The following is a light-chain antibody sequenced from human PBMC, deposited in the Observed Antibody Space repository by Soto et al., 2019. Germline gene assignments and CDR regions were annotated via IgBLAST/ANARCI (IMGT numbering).Light chain of an antibody. Sequence: DIQMTQSPSSLSASAGARDTIPCRASQDIRNVLVWYPPKPGKAPKRLIYAASRLQSGVPSRFSGSGSGTEFTLPISSLQPEDFATYCCLPHNTYPWPFGQGTKVEIK. J-gene: IGKJ1*01. V-gene: IGKV1-17*01. CDR3: LPHNTYPWP. CDR2: AAS. CDR1: QDIRNV.